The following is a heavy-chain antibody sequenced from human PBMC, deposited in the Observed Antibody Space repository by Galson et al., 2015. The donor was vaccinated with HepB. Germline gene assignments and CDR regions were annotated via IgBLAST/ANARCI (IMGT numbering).Heavy chain of an antibody. D-gene: IGHD2-15*01. CDR2: ISAYNGNT. CDR1: GYTFTSYG. Sequence: SVKVSCKASGYTFTSYGISWVRQAPGQGLEWMGWISAYNGNTNYAQKPQGRVTMTTDTSTSTAYMELRSLRSDDTAVYYCARVTSFTSSSPYYFDYWGQGTLVTVSS. V-gene: IGHV1-18*01. CDR3: ARVTSFTSSSPYYFDY. J-gene: IGHJ4*02.